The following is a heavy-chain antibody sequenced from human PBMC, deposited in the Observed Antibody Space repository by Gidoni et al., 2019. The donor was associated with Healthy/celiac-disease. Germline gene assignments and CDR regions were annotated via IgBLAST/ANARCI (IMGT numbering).Heavy chain of an antibody. D-gene: IGHD7-27*01. Sequence: EVQLLESGGGLVQPGASLRLSWAAAGFTYSRYAMSWVRQATGKGLEWVSAISARGGITYYADSVKGRFTIFRDNAKNTLYLQMNSLRAEDTAVYYCAKDRGKTLWGYYYYGMDVWGQGTTVTVSS. V-gene: IGHV3-23*01. CDR3: AKDRGKTLWGYYYYGMDV. J-gene: IGHJ6*02. CDR1: GFTYSRYA. CDR2: ISARGGIT.